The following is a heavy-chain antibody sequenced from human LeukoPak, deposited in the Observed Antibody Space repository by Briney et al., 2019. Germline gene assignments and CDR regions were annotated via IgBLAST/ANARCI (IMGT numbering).Heavy chain of an antibody. CDR1: GGSISSGDYY. J-gene: IGHJ6*02. V-gene: IGHV4-30-4*01. CDR3: ARDPYGDYSYYFYYGMDV. CDR2: IYYSGST. Sequence: PSQTLSLTCTVSGGSISSGDYYWSWIRQPPGKGLEWIGYIYYSGSTYYNPSLKSRVTISVDTSKNQFFLKLSSVTAADTAVYYCARDPYGDYSYYFYYGMDVWGQGTTVTVSS. D-gene: IGHD4-17*01.